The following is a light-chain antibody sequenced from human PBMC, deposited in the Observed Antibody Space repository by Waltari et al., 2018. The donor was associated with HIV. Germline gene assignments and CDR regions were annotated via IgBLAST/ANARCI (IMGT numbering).Light chain of an antibody. CDR1: NSDLGAYNY. CDR3: SSYKGTSTLYV. V-gene: IGLV2-14*01. CDR2: EVS. J-gene: IGLJ1*01. Sequence: QSALTQPASVSGSPGQSITISCTGTNSDLGAYNYVSWYQQHPGKAPKLLIYEVSNRPSGVSNRFAGSKYGTTAALTISGLQAEDEADYYCSSYKGTSTLYVFGPGNKVTVL.